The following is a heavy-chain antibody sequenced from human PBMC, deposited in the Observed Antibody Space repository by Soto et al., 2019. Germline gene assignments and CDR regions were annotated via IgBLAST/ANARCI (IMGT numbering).Heavy chain of an antibody. Sequence: SETLSLTWTVSGGSISSYYWSWIRQPPGKGLEWIGYIYYSGSTNYNPSLKSRLTITKDTSKNQVVLTMTNMDPVDTATYYCAHRPIVVAGTRGFAWFDPWGQGTLVTVSS. V-gene: IGHV4-59*01. CDR2: IYYSGST. D-gene: IGHD6-19*01. J-gene: IGHJ5*02. CDR1: GGSISSYY. CDR3: AHRPIVVAGTRGFAWFDP.